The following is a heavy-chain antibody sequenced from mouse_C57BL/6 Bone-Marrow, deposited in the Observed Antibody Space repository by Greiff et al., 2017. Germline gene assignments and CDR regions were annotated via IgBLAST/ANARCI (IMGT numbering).Heavy chain of an antibody. CDR1: GYAFSSYW. CDR2: IYPGDGDT. J-gene: IGHJ2*01. D-gene: IGHD3-2*02. Sequence: VQLQQSGAELVKPGASVKISCKASGYAFSSYWMNWVKQRPGKGLEWIGQIYPGDGDTNYNGKFKGKATLTADKSSSTAYMQLSSLTSEDSAVYFCARSETAQFYFDYWGQGTTLTVSS. V-gene: IGHV1-80*01. CDR3: ARSETAQFYFDY.